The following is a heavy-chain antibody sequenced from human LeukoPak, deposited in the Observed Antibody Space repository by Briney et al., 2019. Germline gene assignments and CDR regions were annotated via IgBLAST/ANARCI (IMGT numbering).Heavy chain of an antibody. D-gene: IGHD1-26*01. CDR2: ITCSSDSI. J-gene: IGHJ4*02. V-gene: IGHV3-48*02. Sequence: GGSLRLSCTTSGFTFSAYRMIWVRQTPGKGLECLSYITCSSDSIHYADSVRGRFTVSRDNAKNSLYLQMNSLRDEDTAVYYCARDPGYSRPSSYGYFDHWGQGTLATVSS. CDR3: ARDPGYSRPSSYGYFDH. CDR1: GFTFSAYR.